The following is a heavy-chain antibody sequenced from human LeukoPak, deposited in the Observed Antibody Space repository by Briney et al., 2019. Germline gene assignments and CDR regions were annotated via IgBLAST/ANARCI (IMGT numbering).Heavy chain of an antibody. J-gene: IGHJ4*02. CDR1: GGSNSSSSYY. CDR2: IYYSGST. D-gene: IGHD6-13*01. CDR3: LSSSWYEGVYFDY. V-gene: IGHV4-39*01. Sequence: SETLSLTCTVSGGSNSSSSYYWGWIRQPPGKGLEWIGSIYYSGSTYYNPSLKSRVTISVDTSKNQFSLKLSSVTAADTAVYYCLSSSWYEGVYFDYWGQGTLVTVSS.